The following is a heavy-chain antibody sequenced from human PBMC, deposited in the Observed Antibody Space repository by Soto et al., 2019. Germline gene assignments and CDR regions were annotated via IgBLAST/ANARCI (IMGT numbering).Heavy chain of an antibody. CDR1: GFTFSSYA. CDR2: VRGNGDPP. D-gene: IGHD2-15*01. Sequence: PGGSLRLSCSASGFTFSSYAMHWVRQAPGKGLEYVSGVRGNGDPPFYADSVKGRFTISRDNSKNTLYLQMNSLRAEDTAVYYCAKEISGGSCYWGQGTLVTVSS. V-gene: IGHV3-64*04. J-gene: IGHJ4*02. CDR3: AKEISGGSCY.